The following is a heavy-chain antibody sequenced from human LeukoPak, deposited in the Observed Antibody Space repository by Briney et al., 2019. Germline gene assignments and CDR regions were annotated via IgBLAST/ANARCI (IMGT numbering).Heavy chain of an antibody. V-gene: IGHV4-39*02. Sequence: SETLSLTCTVSGGSINSNSYYWGWIRQPPGKGLEWIGNIYYNGNTYYNPSLKSRLTISIDTSKNQFSLKVSSVTAADTAVYYCARDYYDKDNDYWGQGTLVTVSS. CDR3: ARDYYDKDNDY. J-gene: IGHJ4*02. CDR1: GGSINSNSYY. CDR2: IYYNGNT. D-gene: IGHD3-22*01.